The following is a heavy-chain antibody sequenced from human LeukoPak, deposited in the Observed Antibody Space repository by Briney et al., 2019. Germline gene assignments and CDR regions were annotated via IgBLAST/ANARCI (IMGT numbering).Heavy chain of an antibody. Sequence: GGSLRLSCAASGFGLSGNAVSWVRQAPGKRPEWVAGIGPDDATFYPASVRGRFTISRDTSQNTMYLQMNSLRAEDTALYYCAKGNLQLGQDACDIWGQGTMVTVSS. J-gene: IGHJ3*02. CDR2: IGPDDAT. V-gene: IGHV3-23*01. CDR3: AKGNLQLGQDACDI. D-gene: IGHD5-18*01. CDR1: GFGLSGNA.